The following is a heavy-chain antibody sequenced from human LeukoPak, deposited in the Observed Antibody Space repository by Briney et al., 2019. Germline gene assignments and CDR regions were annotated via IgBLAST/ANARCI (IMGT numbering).Heavy chain of an antibody. Sequence: ASVKVSCTASGYTFTGYYMNWIRQAPGQGLEWMGCINPNSGGTNYAQKFQGRVTMTRDTSISTAYMELSRLRSDDTAVYYCARDEAASPQPYGMDVWGQGTTVTVSS. CDR1: GYTFTGYY. CDR2: INPNSGGT. CDR3: ARDEAASPQPYGMDV. J-gene: IGHJ6*02. V-gene: IGHV1-2*02. D-gene: IGHD2-15*01.